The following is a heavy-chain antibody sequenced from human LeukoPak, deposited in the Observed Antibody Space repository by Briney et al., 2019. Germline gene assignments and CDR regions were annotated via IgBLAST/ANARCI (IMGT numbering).Heavy chain of an antibody. CDR1: GFTFSSYA. CDR2: ISYDGSNK. Sequence: GRSLRLSCAASGFTFSSYAMNWVRQAPGKGLEWVAVISYDGSNKYYADSVKGRFTISRDNSKNTLYLQMNSLRAEDTAVYYCAKPLGYSSGWYTSYYFDYWGQGTLVTVSS. D-gene: IGHD6-19*01. J-gene: IGHJ4*02. V-gene: IGHV3-30-3*01. CDR3: AKPLGYSSGWYTSYYFDY.